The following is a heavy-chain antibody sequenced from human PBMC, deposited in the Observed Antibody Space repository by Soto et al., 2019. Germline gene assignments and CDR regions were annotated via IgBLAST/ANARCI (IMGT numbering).Heavy chain of an antibody. CDR2: ISWNSGSI. Sequence: EVQLVESGGGLVQPGRSLRLSCAASGFTFDDYAMHWDRQAPGKGLEWVSGISWNSGSIGYADSVKGRFTISRDNAKNSLYLQMNSLRAEDTALYYCAKDSGSHTYYFDYWGQGTLVTVSS. V-gene: IGHV3-9*01. J-gene: IGHJ4*02. D-gene: IGHD1-26*01. CDR1: GFTFDDYA. CDR3: AKDSGSHTYYFDY.